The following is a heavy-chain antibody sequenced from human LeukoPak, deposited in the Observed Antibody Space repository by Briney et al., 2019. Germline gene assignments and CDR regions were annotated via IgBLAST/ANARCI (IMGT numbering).Heavy chain of an antibody. CDR2: IYHSGST. D-gene: IGHD3-22*01. CDR1: GGSISSGGYS. V-gene: IGHV4-30-2*01. Sequence: SQTLSLTCAVSGGSISSGGYSWSWIWQPPGKGLEWIGYIYHSGSTYYNPSLKSRVTISVDRSKNQFSLKLSSVTAADTAVYYCARAPYDSSGYYPFDYWGQGTLVTVSS. CDR3: ARAPYDSSGYYPFDY. J-gene: IGHJ4*02.